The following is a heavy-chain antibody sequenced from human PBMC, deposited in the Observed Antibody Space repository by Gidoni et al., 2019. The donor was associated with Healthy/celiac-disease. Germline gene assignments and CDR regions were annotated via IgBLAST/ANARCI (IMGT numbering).Heavy chain of an antibody. Sequence: GAEVKKPGASVKVSCTASGYTFTSYDINWVRQATGQGLEWMGWMNPNSGNTGYAQKFQGRVTMTRNTSISTVYMELSSLRSEDTAVYYCARGNGRPKSYYFDYWGQGTLVTVSS. CDR2: MNPNSGNT. D-gene: IGHD2-8*01. CDR3: ARGNGRPKSYYFDY. V-gene: IGHV1-8*01. CDR1: GYTFTSYD. J-gene: IGHJ4*02.